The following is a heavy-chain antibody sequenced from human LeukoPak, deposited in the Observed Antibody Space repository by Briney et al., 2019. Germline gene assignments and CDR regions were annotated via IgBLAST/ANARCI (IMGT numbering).Heavy chain of an antibody. CDR3: ARIAMDAFDI. CDR2: ISAYNGNT. V-gene: IGHV1-18*01. CDR1: GYTFTSYG. Sequence: ASVKVSCKASGYTFTSYGISWVRQAPGQGLEWMGWISAYNGNTNYAHKLQGRVTMTTDTSKRTAYMELRSLRSDDTAVYYCARIAMDAFDIWGQGTMVTVSS. J-gene: IGHJ3*02.